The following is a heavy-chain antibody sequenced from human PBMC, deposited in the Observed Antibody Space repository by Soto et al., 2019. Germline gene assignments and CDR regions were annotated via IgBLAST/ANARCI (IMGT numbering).Heavy chain of an antibody. J-gene: IGHJ3*02. CDR3: ARGDYYDSSGPFSDAFDI. Sequence: GGSLRLSCAASGFTFSIYSMNWVRQAPGKGLEWVSYIMPGSSHIFYADSVKGRFTISRDNAKNSLYLQMNSLRAEDTAVYYCARGDYYDSSGPFSDAFDIWGQGTMVTVSS. CDR2: IMPGSSHI. D-gene: IGHD3-22*01. CDR1: GFTFSIYS. V-gene: IGHV3-48*01.